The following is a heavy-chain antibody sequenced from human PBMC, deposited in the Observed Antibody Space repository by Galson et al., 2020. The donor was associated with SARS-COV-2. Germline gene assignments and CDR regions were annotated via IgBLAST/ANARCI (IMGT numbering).Heavy chain of an antibody. CDR2: IYTSGST. CDR1: GGSISSGSYY. Sequence: SETLSLTCPVSGGSISSGSYYWSWIRQPAGKGLEWIGRIYTSGSTNYNPSLQSRVTISIDTSKNQFSLELTSVTAADTAVYFCAYGVVAGTGYWGQGILVTVSS. V-gene: IGHV4-61*02. CDR3: AYGVVAGTGY. J-gene: IGHJ4*02. D-gene: IGHD6-19*01.